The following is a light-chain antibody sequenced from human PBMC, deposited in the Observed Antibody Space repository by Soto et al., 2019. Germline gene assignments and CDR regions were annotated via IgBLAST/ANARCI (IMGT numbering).Light chain of an antibody. V-gene: IGKV1-39*01. J-gene: IGKJ2*01. CDR2: TAS. CDR3: QQSDTTPYT. Sequence: EIQMTQSPSSLSSSVGDRVTITCRASQSISSYLNWYQQKPGKAPKFLIYTASSMQSGVTSRFSGSGSETDFTLTISSLQPVDVAKYFWQQSDTTPYTFGRGTKLEIK. CDR1: QSISSY.